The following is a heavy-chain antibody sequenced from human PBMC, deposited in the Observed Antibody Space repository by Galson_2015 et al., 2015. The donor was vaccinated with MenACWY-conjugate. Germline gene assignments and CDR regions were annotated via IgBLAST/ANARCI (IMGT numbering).Heavy chain of an antibody. CDR3: VRQAGSTWLIHFDY. V-gene: IGHV4-39*01. Sequence: SETLSLTCTVSGGSISSSTYYWGWIRQPPGKGLEWIGSVYNTGSTFDNPSLRSRVTISIDAAKSQFSLKLSSVTAADTAVYYCVRQAGSTWLIHFDYWGPGILVTVSS. CDR2: VYNTGST. D-gene: IGHD6-13*01. CDR1: GGSISSSTYY. J-gene: IGHJ4*02.